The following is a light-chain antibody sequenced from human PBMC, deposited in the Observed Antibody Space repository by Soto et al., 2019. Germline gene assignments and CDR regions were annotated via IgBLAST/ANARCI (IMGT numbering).Light chain of an antibody. CDR1: QSVSSY. Sequence: EIVLTQSPATLSLSPGERATLSCRASQSVSSYLAWYQQKPGQAPRLLIYDASNRATGIPARFSGSGSGTEFTLTISSLEPEDFAVYYWQQRSNRPPWTFGQGTKVEIK. CDR2: DAS. J-gene: IGKJ1*01. CDR3: QQRSNRPPWT. V-gene: IGKV3-11*01.